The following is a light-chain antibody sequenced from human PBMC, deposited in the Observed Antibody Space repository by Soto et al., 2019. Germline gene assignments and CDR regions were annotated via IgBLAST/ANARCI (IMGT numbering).Light chain of an antibody. CDR2: AAS. J-gene: IGKJ1*01. CDR1: QGIRDE. CDR3: LQDYDYPRT. V-gene: IGKV1-6*01. Sequence: AIPMTQSPSXLSAXAGRRVHITCRASQGIRDELGWYQQRAGKAPNLLISAASRLQSGVPSRFSGRGSGTDFTLTISSLQTEAFATYYCLQDYDYPRTFGQGTKVDIK.